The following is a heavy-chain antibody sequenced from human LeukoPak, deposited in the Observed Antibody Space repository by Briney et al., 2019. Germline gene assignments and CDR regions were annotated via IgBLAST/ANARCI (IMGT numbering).Heavy chain of an antibody. CDR2: ISYDGSNK. D-gene: IGHD3-22*01. J-gene: IGHJ4*02. V-gene: IGHV3-30-3*01. CDR3: ARDTCYYDSSGFDY. Sequence: GRSLRLSCAASGFTFSSYAMHWVRQAPGKGLEWVAVISYDGSNKYYADSVKGRFTISRDNSKNTLYLQMNSLTAEDTAVYYCARDTCYYDSSGFDYWGQGTLVTVSS. CDR1: GFTFSSYA.